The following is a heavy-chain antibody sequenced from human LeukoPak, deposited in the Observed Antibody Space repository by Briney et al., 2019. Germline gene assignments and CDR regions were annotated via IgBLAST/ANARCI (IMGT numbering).Heavy chain of an antibody. CDR1: GYTLTELS. J-gene: IGHJ4*02. CDR3: ATPTYSGSDLGFDY. V-gene: IGHV1-24*01. CDR2: FDPEDGET. D-gene: IGHD5-12*01. Sequence: ASVEVSCKVSGYTLTELSMHWVRQAPGKGLEWMGGFDPEDGETIYAQKFQGRVTMTEDTSTDTAYMELSSLRSEDTAVYYCATPTYSGSDLGFDYWGQGTLVTVSS.